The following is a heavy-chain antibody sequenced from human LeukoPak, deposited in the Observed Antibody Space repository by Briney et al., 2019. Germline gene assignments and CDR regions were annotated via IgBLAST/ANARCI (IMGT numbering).Heavy chain of an antibody. Sequence: ASVKVSCKASGYTFTSYGISWVRQAPGQGLEWMGWISAYNGNTNYAQKLQGRVTMTTDTSTSTAYMERRSLRSDDTAVYYCARDQNCSSTSCDAYWGQGTLVTVSS. CDR1: GYTFTSYG. V-gene: IGHV1-18*01. D-gene: IGHD2-2*01. CDR3: ARDQNCSSTSCDAY. J-gene: IGHJ4*02. CDR2: ISAYNGNT.